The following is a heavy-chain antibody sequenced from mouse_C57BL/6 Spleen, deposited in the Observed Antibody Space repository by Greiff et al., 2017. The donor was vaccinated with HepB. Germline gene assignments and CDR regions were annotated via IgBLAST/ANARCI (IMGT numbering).Heavy chain of an antibody. CDR1: GYSFTSSY. CDR3: ARLYYDYDYFDY. J-gene: IGHJ2*01. CDR2: IYPGSGNT. V-gene: IGHV1-66*01. D-gene: IGHD2-4*01. Sequence: QVQLQQSGPELVKPGASVKISCKASGYSFTSSYIHWVKQRPGQGLEWIGWIYPGSGNTKYNEKFKGKATLTADTSSSTAYMQLSSLTSEDSAVYYCARLYYDYDYFDYWGQGTTLTVSS.